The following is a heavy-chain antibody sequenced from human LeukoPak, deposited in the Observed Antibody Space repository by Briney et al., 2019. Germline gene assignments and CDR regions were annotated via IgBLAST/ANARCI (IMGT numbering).Heavy chain of an antibody. Sequence: PGGSLRLSCAASGFTFSYYGMHWVRQAPGKGLEWVAFIRYDGNNKYYADSVKGRFTISRDNSKNTPYLQMNSLRAEDTAVYYCAKDQYYYGSGSYYNWFDPWGQGILVTVSS. V-gene: IGHV3-30*02. CDR1: GFTFSYYG. CDR2: IRYDGNNK. D-gene: IGHD3-10*01. J-gene: IGHJ5*02. CDR3: AKDQYYYGSGSYYNWFDP.